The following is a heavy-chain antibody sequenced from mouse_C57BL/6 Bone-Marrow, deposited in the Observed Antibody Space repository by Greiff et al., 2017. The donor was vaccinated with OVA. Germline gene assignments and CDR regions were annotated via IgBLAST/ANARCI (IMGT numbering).Heavy chain of an antibody. J-gene: IGHJ2*01. CDR3: ARRSLKAFYFDY. CDR1: GYTFTSYG. CDR2: IYPRSGNT. Sequence: QVQLKESGAELARPGASVKLSCKASGYTFTSYGISWVKQRTGQGLEWIGEIYPRSGNTYYNEKFKGKATLTADKSSSTAYMERRSLTSEDSAVYFCARRSLKAFYFDYWGQGTTLTVSS. V-gene: IGHV1-81*01. D-gene: IGHD6-1*01.